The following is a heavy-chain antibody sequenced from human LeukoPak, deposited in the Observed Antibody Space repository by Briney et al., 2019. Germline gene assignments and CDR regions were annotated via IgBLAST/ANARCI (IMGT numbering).Heavy chain of an antibody. D-gene: IGHD2/OR15-2a*01. Sequence: PGGSLRLSCAASGFTFSSYWMHWVRQAPGKGLEYVSAINTDGGSTYYADSVKGRFTISRDNSKDTLYLQMSSLRADDTAVYYCVKGREGYFGDYWGQGTLVTVSS. CDR3: VKGREGYFGDY. J-gene: IGHJ4*02. V-gene: IGHV3-64D*08. CDR2: INTDGGST. CDR1: GFTFSSYW.